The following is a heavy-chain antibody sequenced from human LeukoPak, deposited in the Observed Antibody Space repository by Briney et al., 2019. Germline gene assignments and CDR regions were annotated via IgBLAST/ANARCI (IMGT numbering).Heavy chain of an antibody. CDR3: ARVTSGVGYNWFDP. CDR1: GYTFTDYD. Sequence: GASVKVSCKTSGYTFTDYDINWVRQAPGQGLEWMGYIHPSSGYRESAQKFQGRVTMTRNVSTGTAYMELSSLTSEDTAVYYCARVTSGVGYNWFDPWGQGTLITVSS. CDR2: IHPSSGYR. V-gene: IGHV1-8*01. D-gene: IGHD3-3*01. J-gene: IGHJ5*02.